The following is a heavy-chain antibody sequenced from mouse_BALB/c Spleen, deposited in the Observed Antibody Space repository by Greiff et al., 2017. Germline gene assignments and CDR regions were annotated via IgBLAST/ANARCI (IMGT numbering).Heavy chain of an antibody. Sequence: EVKVEESGGGLVQPGGSRKLSCAASGFTFSSFGMHWVRQAPEKGLEWVAYISSGSSTIYYADTVKGRFTISRDNPKNTLFLQMTSLRSEDTAMYYCARCDYDGYYAMDYWGQGTSVTVSS. V-gene: IGHV5-17*02. D-gene: IGHD2-4*01. CDR3: ARCDYDGYYAMDY. J-gene: IGHJ4*01. CDR2: ISSGSSTI. CDR1: GFTFSSFG.